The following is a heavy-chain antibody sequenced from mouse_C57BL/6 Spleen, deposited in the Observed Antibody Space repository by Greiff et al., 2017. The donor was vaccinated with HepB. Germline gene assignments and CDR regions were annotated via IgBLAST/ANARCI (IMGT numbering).Heavy chain of an antibody. Sequence: QVQLQQPGTELVKPGASVKLSCKASGYTFTSYWMHWVKQRPGQGLEWIGNINPSNGGTNYNEKFKSKATLTVDKSSSTAYMQLSSLTSEDSAVYCCARGSPVVATYYYAMDYWGQGTSVTVSS. CDR1: GYTFTSYW. CDR2: INPSNGGT. V-gene: IGHV1-53*01. D-gene: IGHD1-1*01. CDR3: ARGSPVVATYYYAMDY. J-gene: IGHJ4*01.